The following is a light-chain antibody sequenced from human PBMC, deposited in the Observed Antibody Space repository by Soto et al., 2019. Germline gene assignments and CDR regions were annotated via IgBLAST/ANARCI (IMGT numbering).Light chain of an antibody. CDR1: QSVSYSSNNKNY. CDR2: WAS. Sequence: DIVMTQSPDSLVVSLGERATINCKSSQSVSYSSNNKNYLAWYQQKPGQPPKLLIYWASTRESGVPDRFSGSGSGTDFTLTISSLQAEDVAVYYCQQYYSTPRTFGQGTKVEIK. CDR3: QQYYSTPRT. J-gene: IGKJ1*01. V-gene: IGKV4-1*01.